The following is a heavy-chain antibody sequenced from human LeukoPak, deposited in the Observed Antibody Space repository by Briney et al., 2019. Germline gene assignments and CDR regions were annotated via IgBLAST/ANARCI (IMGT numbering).Heavy chain of an antibody. CDR2: IRSSIDYI. J-gene: IGHJ6*02. CDR3: ASSRSVSNYKGMDV. CDR1: GFTFTDYS. V-gene: IGHV3-21*01. D-gene: IGHD5/OR15-5a*01. Sequence: RRSLSPSCPPSGFTFTDYSMSWVRQAAGNGLGWVSSIRSSIDYIYCADSVKAQFTISRDNTRNSLYLQMNSLRAEHTAVYYSASSRSVSNYKGMDVWGQGTTVTVSS.